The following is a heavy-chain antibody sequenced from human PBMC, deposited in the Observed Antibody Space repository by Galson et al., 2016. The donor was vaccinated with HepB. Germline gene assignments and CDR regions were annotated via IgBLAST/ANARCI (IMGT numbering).Heavy chain of an antibody. Sequence: SVKVSCKASGGNFSSNAFTWVRQAPGQGLGCMGGIIPMFGPANYAQKFQGRVTITADESTSIVYMELSSLRFEDTAVYYCARGMGPRGYSGYIFDYWGQGTLVTVSS. CDR3: ARGMGPRGYSGYIFDY. V-gene: IGHV1-69*13. CDR2: IIPMFGPA. D-gene: IGHD5-12*01. J-gene: IGHJ4*02. CDR1: GGNFSSNA.